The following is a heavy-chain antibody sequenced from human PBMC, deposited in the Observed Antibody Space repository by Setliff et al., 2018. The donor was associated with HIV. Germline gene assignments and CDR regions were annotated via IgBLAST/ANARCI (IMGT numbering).Heavy chain of an antibody. D-gene: IGHD2-2*01. V-gene: IGHV4-31*03. CDR2: IYYSGSS. CDR3: ARGGGRYCSSTNCYPHAFDI. Sequence: SETLSLTCTVSGDSISSGGYYWSWIRQYPGKGLEWIGYIYYSGSSYYNPSLQSRVTISVVTSKNQFSLKLSSVTAADTAVYYCARGGGRYCSSTNCYPHAFDIWGQGTMVTVSS. J-gene: IGHJ3*02. CDR1: GDSISSGGYY.